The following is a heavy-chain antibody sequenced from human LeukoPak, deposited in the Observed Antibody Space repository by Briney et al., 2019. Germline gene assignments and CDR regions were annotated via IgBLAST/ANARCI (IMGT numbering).Heavy chain of an antibody. CDR1: GFTFSAYG. CDR2: IAYDGSIK. CDR3: AKDRIIISFGDVSKH. D-gene: IGHD3-10*01. Sequence: GGSLRLSCAASGFTFSAYGMHWVRQAPGKGLEWVAVIAYDGSIKYYTDSVKGRFTISRDNSKNTLYLQMNNLRVDDTAVYYCAKDRIIISFGDVSKHWGQGTLVTVSS. V-gene: IGHV3-30*18. J-gene: IGHJ1*01.